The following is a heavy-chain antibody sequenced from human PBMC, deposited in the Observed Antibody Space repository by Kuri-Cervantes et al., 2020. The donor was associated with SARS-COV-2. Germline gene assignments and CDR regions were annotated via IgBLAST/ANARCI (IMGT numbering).Heavy chain of an antibody. D-gene: IGHD6-19*01. CDR1: GYTFTSED. Sequence: ASVKVSCKTSGYTFTSEDINWVRQATGQGLEWMGWMNPNSGNTGYAQKFQGRVTMTRNTSISTAYMELSSLRSEDTAAYYCARGRYNSGWYRFVWFDPWGQGTLVTVSS. CDR3: ARGRYNSGWYRFVWFDP. J-gene: IGHJ5*02. CDR2: MNPNSGNT. V-gene: IGHV1-8*01.